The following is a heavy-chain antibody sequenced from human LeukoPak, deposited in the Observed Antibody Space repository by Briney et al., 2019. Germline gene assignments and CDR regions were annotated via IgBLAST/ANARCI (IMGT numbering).Heavy chain of an antibody. CDR2: INPNSGGT. Sequence: ASVKVSCKASGYTFTGYYMHWVRQAPGQGLEWMGWINPNSGGTNYAQKFQGRVTMTRDTSISTAYMELSRLRSDDTAVYYCARYDCGGDCYQNFDYWGQGTLVTVSP. J-gene: IGHJ4*02. CDR1: GYTFTGYY. CDR3: ARYDCGGDCYQNFDY. D-gene: IGHD2-21*02. V-gene: IGHV1-2*02.